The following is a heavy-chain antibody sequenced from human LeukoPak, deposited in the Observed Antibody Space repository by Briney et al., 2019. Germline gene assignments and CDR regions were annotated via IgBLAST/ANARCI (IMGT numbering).Heavy chain of an antibody. V-gene: IGHV4-31*03. CDR1: GGSISSGGYY. D-gene: IGHD3-10*01. J-gene: IGHJ5*02. Sequence: SETLSLTCTVSGGSISSGGYYWSWIRQHPGKGLEWIGYIYYSGSTYYNPSLKSRVTISVDTSKNQFSLKLSSVTAADTAVYYCARAEGSGGPNWFDPWGQGTLVTVSS. CDR2: IYYSGST. CDR3: ARAEGSGGPNWFDP.